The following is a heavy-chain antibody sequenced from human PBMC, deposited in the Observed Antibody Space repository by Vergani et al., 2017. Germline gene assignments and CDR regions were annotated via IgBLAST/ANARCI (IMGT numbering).Heavy chain of an antibody. J-gene: IGHJ6*02. Sequence: EVQLVESGGGLVKPGGSLRLSCAASGFTFSSYSMNWVRQAPGKGLEWVSSISSSSSYIYYADSVKGRFTISRDNAKNSLYLQMNSLRAEDTAVYYCARDYIPSQYQLLSVCPWCYYGMDVWGQGTTVTVSS. CDR3: ARDYIPSQYQLLSVCPWCYYGMDV. D-gene: IGHD2-2*01. CDR1: GFTFSSYS. V-gene: IGHV3-21*01. CDR2: ISSSSSYI.